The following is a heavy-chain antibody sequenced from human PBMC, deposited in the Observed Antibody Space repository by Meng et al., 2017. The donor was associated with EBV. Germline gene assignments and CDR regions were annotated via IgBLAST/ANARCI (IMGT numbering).Heavy chain of an antibody. CDR2: IYSGGST. D-gene: IGHD5-12*01. J-gene: IGHJ4*02. V-gene: IGHV3-53*01. CDR1: GFTVSSNY. Sequence: EVRLVESGGGLIQPGRSLRLSWPASGFTVSSNYMTWVRQAPGKGLEWVSVIYSGGSTYYADSVKGRFTISRDNSKNTLYLQMNSLRAEDTAVYYCAKHRLGPLDYWGQGTLVTVSS. CDR3: AKHRLGPLDY.